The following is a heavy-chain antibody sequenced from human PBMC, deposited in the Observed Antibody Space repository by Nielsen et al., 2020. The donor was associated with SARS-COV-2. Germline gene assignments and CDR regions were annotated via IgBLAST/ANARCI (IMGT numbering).Heavy chain of an antibody. J-gene: IGHJ6*02. V-gene: IGHV4-59*01. CDR2: IYYSGST. Sequence: RQAPGKGLEWIGYIYYSGSTNYNPSLKSRVTISVDTSKNQFSLKLSSVTAADTAVYYCARDSSGWYALTTYYYYGMDVWGQGTTVTVSS. D-gene: IGHD6-19*01. CDR3: ARDSSGWYALTTYYYYGMDV.